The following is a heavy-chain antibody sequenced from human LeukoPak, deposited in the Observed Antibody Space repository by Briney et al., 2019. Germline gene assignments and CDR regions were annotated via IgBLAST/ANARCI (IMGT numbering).Heavy chain of an antibody. CDR3: ARGYYGGGFDY. V-gene: IGHV1-18*01. J-gene: IGHJ4*02. Sequence: EASVMVSCKASGYTFTTYGISWVRQAPGQGLEWMGWISAYNGNTNYAQKFQGRVTITADKSTSTAYMELSSLRSEDTAVYYCARGYYGGGFDYWGQGTLVTVSS. CDR2: ISAYNGNT. D-gene: IGHD4-17*01. CDR1: GYTFTTYG.